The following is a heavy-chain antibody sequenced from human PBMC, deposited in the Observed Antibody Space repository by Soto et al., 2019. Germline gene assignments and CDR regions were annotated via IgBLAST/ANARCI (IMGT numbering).Heavy chain of an antibody. CDR3: ARPPSPYNYDSLTVYYILHYYYGMDV. Sequence: EVQLVASGGGLVQPGGSLRLSCAASGFTVSSYWMHWVRQAPGKGLVWVSRINSDGSSTSYADSVKGRFTISRDNAKNTLYLQMNSLRAEDTAVYYCARPPSPYNYDSLTVYYILHYYYGMDVLGQGTTVTVSS. J-gene: IGHJ6*02. CDR1: GFTVSSYW. D-gene: IGHD3-9*01. CDR2: INSDGSST. V-gene: IGHV3-74*01.